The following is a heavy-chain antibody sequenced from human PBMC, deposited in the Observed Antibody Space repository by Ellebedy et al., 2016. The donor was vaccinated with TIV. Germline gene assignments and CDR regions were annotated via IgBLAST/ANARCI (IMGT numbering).Heavy chain of an antibody. CDR1: GFSLTTSGVG. V-gene: IGHV2-5*02. CDR3: AHRQSGYNSGWNEGSLDY. D-gene: IGHD6-19*01. J-gene: IGHJ4*02. Sequence: SGPTLVKPTQTLTLTCAFSGFSLTTSGVGVGWIRQSPEKALEWLAFIYWDDDKRYSPFLKSMLTITKDTSKNQVVLTMTNMDPVDTATYYCAHRQSGYNSGWNEGSLDYWGQGTLVTVSS. CDR2: IYWDDDK.